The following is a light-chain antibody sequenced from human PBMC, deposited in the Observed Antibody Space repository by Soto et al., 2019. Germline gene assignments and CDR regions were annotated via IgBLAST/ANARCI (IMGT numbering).Light chain of an antibody. V-gene: IGLV1-40*01. Sequence: QSVLTHPPSVSRAPGQRVIISFTGSSSNIWAGYDVHWYQQRPGTAPKLLIFGNNNRPSGGPDRFSGSKSGTSASLAITGLQAEDEGDYYCQSYDSTLSDRYVFGTWTKVTVL. CDR3: QSYDSTLSDRYV. CDR1: SSNIWAGYD. CDR2: GNN. J-gene: IGLJ1*01.